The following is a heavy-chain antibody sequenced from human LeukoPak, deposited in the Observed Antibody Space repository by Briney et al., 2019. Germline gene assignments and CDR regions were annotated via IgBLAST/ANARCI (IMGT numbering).Heavy chain of an antibody. Sequence: GGSLRLSCAASGFTFSTFAMSWFRQAPGKGLEWVGFIRSKAYGGTTEYAASVKGRFTISRDDSKSIAYLQMNSLKTEDTAVYYCTVTLRLYFDYWGQGTLVTVSS. CDR1: GFTFSTFA. J-gene: IGHJ4*02. CDR2: IRSKAYGGTT. V-gene: IGHV3-49*03. D-gene: IGHD2-21*02. CDR3: TVTLRLYFDY.